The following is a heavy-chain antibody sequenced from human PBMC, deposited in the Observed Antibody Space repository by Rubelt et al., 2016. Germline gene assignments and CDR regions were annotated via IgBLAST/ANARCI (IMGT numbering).Heavy chain of an antibody. CDR1: GGSISSGGYA. D-gene: IGHD2-8*01. CDR3: ARGFASTWYYFDY. CDR2: IYYSGST. Sequence: SLTCAVSGGSISSGGYAWSWIRQPPGKGLEWIGYIYYSGSTNYNPSLKSRVTISVDTSKNQFSLNLSSVTAADTAVYYCARGFASTWYYFDYWGQGTLVTVSS. J-gene: IGHJ4*02. V-gene: IGHV4-61*08.